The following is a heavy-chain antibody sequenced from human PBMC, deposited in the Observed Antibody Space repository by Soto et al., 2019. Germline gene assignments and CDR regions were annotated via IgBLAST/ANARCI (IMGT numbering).Heavy chain of an antibody. CDR1: GITFSRYS. CDR3: ARDHTFFDSGRGFDS. Sequence: KSGGSLRLSCAASGITFSRYSMNWVRQAPGKGLEWISSVTSGSTYIHYADPVKGRFTISRDNAKNSLYLQMDSLKTEDTAVYFCARDHTFFDSGRGFDSWGQGTLVTVSS. V-gene: IGHV3-21*01. CDR2: VTSGSTYI. D-gene: IGHD3-10*01. J-gene: IGHJ5*01.